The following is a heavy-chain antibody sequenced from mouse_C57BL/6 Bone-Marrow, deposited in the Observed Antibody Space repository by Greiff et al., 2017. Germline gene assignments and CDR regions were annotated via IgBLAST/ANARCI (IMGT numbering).Heavy chain of an antibody. CDR2: ISSGGSYT. Sequence: DVKLVESGGDLVKPGGSLKLSCAASGFTFSSYGMSWVRQTPDKRLEWVATISSGGSYTYYPDSVKGRFTISRDNAKNTLYLQMSSLKTEDTAVYYCARHETYYSNYGAYWGQGTLVTVSA. J-gene: IGHJ3*01. CDR1: GFTFSSYG. D-gene: IGHD2-5*01. V-gene: IGHV5-6*02. CDR3: ARHETYYSNYGAY.